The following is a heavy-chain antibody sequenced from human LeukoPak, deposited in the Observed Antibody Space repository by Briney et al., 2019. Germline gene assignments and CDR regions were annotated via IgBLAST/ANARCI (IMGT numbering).Heavy chain of an antibody. CDR1: GGPISSGSDY. CDR2: IYTSGSP. V-gene: IGHV4-61*02. CDR3: AGSKYYYDSSGYKAGYYYYGMDV. J-gene: IGHJ6*02. Sequence: PPQTPSLTCTVSGGPISSGSDYWSWIRQPAGKGLEWIGRIYTSGSPNYNPSLKSRVTISVDTSKNQFSLKLSSVTAADTAMYYCAGSKYYYDSSGYKAGYYYYGMDVWGQGTTVTVSS. D-gene: IGHD3-22*01.